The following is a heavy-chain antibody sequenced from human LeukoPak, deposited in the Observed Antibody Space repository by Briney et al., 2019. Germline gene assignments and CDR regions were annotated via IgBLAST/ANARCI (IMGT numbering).Heavy chain of an antibody. Sequence: GGSLRLSCAASGFTFSSYGIHWVRQAPGKGLEWVAVIWYDRSNKYYADSVKGRFTISRDNSKNTLYLQMNSLRAEDTAVYYCAKDGQIYCGGDCYSDYWGQGTLVTVSS. J-gene: IGHJ4*02. CDR1: GFTFSSYG. V-gene: IGHV3-33*06. CDR2: IWYDRSNK. D-gene: IGHD2-21*02. CDR3: AKDGQIYCGGDCYSDY.